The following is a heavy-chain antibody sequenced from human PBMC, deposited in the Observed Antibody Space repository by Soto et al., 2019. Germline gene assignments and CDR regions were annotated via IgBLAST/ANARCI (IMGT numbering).Heavy chain of an antibody. J-gene: IGHJ6*02. CDR2: IDPSDSYT. D-gene: IGHD2-15*01. CDR1: GYSFTSYW. CDR3: VRPGVEYCSGGSCVDV. Sequence: GESLKISCKGSGYSFTSYWISWVRQMPGKGLEWMGRIDPSDSYTNYSPSFQGHVTISADKSISTAYLQWSSLKASDTAMYYCVRPGVEYCSGGSCVDVWGQVTTVTVSS. V-gene: IGHV5-10-1*01.